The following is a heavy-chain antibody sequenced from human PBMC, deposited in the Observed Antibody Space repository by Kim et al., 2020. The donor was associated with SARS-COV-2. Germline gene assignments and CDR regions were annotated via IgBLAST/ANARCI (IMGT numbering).Heavy chain of an antibody. CDR3: ARGFSYYDYVWGSYHDY. V-gene: IGHV3-30*07. Sequence: VKGRFTISRDKSKSTLYLQMNRLRAEETAVYYCARGFSYYDYVWGSYHDYWGQGTLVTVSS. J-gene: IGHJ4*02. D-gene: IGHD3-16*02.